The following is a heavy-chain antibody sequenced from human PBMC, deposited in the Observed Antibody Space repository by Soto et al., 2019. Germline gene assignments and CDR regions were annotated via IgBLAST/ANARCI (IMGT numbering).Heavy chain of an antibody. CDR2: ISGSGGST. V-gene: IGHV3-23*01. Sequence: GGSLRLSCAASGFTFSSYAMSWVRQAPGKGLEWVSAISGSGGSTYYADSVKGRFTISRDNSKNTLYLQMNSLRAEDTAVYYCAKDGNGDVDIVAAYGMDVWGQGTTVTVSS. CDR1: GFTFSSYA. D-gene: IGHD5-12*01. CDR3: AKDGNGDVDIVAAYGMDV. J-gene: IGHJ6*02.